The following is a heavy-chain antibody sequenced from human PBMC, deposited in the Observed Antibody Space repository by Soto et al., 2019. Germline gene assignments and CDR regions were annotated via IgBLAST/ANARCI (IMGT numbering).Heavy chain of an antibody. Sequence: GGSLRLSCAASGFTFSSYSMNWVRQAPGKGLEWVSSISSSSSYIYYADSVKGRFTISRDNAKNSLYLQMNSLRAEDTAVYYCARDLGPELETYYYYGMDVWGQGTTVTVSS. D-gene: IGHD1-1*01. CDR3: ARDLGPELETYYYYGMDV. CDR1: GFTFSSYS. CDR2: ISSSSSYI. J-gene: IGHJ6*02. V-gene: IGHV3-21*01.